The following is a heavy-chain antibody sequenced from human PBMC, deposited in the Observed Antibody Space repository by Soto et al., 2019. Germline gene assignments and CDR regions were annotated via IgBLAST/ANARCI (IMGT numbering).Heavy chain of an antibody. V-gene: IGHV4-59*01. J-gene: IGHJ5*02. Sequence: PSDTLSLTCTVSGGSISSYYWSWIRQPPGKGLEWIGYIYYSGSTNYNPSLKSRVTISVDTSKNQFSLRLSSVTAADTAVYYCARADWGSGWLNWFDPWGQGTLVTVSS. D-gene: IGHD6-19*01. CDR1: GGSISSYY. CDR2: IYYSGST. CDR3: ARADWGSGWLNWFDP.